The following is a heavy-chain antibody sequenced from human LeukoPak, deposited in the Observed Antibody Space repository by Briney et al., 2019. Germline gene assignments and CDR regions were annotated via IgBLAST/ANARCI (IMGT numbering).Heavy chain of an antibody. CDR2: IYSGGST. CDR3: ASQKLYYYGSGSSWPY. D-gene: IGHD3-10*01. V-gene: IGHV3-53*01. J-gene: IGHJ4*02. Sequence: PGGSLRLSCAASGFTFSSYGMHWVRQAPGKGLEWVSVIYSGGSTYYADSVKGRFTISRDNSKNTLYLQMNSLRAEDTAVYYCASQKLYYYGSGSSWPYWGQGTLVTVSS. CDR1: GFTFSSYG.